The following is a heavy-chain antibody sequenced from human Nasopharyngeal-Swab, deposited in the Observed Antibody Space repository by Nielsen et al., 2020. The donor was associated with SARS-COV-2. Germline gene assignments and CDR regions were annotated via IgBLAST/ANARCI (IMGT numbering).Heavy chain of an antibody. V-gene: IGHV3-74*01. CDR3: ARDEITMIAAFDY. Sequence: VRQAPGKGLVWVSRINSDGSSPSYADSVKGRFTISRDSAKNTLYLQMNSLRAEDTAVYYCARDEITMIAAFDYWGQGTLVTVSS. D-gene: IGHD3-22*01. J-gene: IGHJ4*02. CDR2: INSDGSSP.